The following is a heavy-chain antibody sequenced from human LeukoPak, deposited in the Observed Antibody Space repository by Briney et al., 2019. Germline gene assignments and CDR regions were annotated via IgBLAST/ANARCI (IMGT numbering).Heavy chain of an antibody. CDR1: GGSISTNTW. CDR3: AKHGGRYFDS. Sequence: PSETLSLTCAVSGGSISTNTWWSWVRQPPGKGLEWIGQTSHDGNADYTPSLKSRVTISVDRSKNQLSLKPNSVTAADSAVYYCAKHGGRYFDSWGRGTLVTVSS. D-gene: IGHD4-23*01. V-gene: IGHV4/OR15-8*01. CDR2: TSHDGNA. J-gene: IGHJ4*02.